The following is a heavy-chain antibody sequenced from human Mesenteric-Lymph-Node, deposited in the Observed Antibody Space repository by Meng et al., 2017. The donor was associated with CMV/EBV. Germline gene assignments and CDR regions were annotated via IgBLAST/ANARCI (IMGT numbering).Heavy chain of an antibody. CDR2: INWNGGST. D-gene: IGHD5-12*01. J-gene: IGHJ6*02. Sequence: GSLRLSCAASGFTFSSHGMHWVRQAPGKGLEWVSGINWNGGSTGYADSVKGRFTISRDNAKNSLYLQMNSLRAEDTALYYCARDRVDGYYYYYYGMDVWGQGTTVTVSS. V-gene: IGHV3-20*04. CDR1: GFTFSSHG. CDR3: ARDRVDGYYYYYYGMDV.